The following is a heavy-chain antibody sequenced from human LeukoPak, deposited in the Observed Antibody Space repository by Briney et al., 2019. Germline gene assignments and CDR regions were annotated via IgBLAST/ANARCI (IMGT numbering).Heavy chain of an antibody. CDR1: GGSFSGYY. CDR2: INHSGST. D-gene: IGHD6-13*01. J-gene: IGHJ6*04. V-gene: IGHV4-34*01. Sequence: SETLSLTCAVYGGSFSGYYWSWIRQPPGKGLEWIGEINHSGSTNYNPSLKSRVTISVDTSKNRFSLKLSSVTAADTAVYYCTWSSSRNYYYGMTSGAKGPRSPSPQ. CDR3: TWSSSRNYYYGMTS.